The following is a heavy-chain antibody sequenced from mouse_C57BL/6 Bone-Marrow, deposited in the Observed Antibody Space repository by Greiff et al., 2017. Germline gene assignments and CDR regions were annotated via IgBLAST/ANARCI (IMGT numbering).Heavy chain of an antibody. D-gene: IGHD1-3*01. Sequence: EVQGVEPGGGLVKPGGSLKLSCAASGFTFSSYAMSWVRQTPEKRLEWVATISDGGSYTYYPDNVKGRFTISRDTAKNNLYLQISHLKSEDTAMYYCARDNFWFAYWGQGTLVTVSA. J-gene: IGHJ3*01. V-gene: IGHV5-4*01. CDR1: GFTFSSYA. CDR3: ARDNFWFAY. CDR2: ISDGGSYT.